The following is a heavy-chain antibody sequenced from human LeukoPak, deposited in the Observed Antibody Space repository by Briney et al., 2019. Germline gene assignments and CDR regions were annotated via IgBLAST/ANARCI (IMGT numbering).Heavy chain of an antibody. D-gene: IGHD7-27*01. CDR2: ISGSGGST. CDR1: GFTFSSYA. J-gene: IGHJ4*02. V-gene: IGHV3-23*01. CDR3: AKAQTGDEDYFDY. Sequence: PPGGSLRLSCAASGFTFSSYAMSWVRQAPGKGLEWVSAISGSGGSTYYADSVKGRFTISRDNSKNTLYLQMNSLRAEDTAVYYCAKAQTGDEDYFDYWGQGTLVTVSS.